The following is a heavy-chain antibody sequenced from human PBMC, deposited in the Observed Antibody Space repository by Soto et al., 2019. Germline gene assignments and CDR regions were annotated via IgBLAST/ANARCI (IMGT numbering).Heavy chain of an antibody. CDR1: GFTFSSYG. CDR2: IWYDGSNK. Sequence: VQLVESGGGVVQPGRSLRLSCAASGFTFSSYGMHWVRQAPGKGLEWVAVIWYDGSNKYYADSVKGRFTISRDNSKNTLYLQMNSLRAEDTAVDYCASLGYCSSTSCDSLGGGYEKIDYWGQGTLVTVSS. V-gene: IGHV3-33*01. D-gene: IGHD2-2*01. CDR3: ASLGYCSSTSCDSLGGGYEKIDY. J-gene: IGHJ4*02.